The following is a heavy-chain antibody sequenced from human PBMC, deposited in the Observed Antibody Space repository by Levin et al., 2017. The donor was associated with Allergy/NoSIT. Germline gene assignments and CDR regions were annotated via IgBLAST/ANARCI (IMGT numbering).Heavy chain of an antibody. CDR3: AKGFYGDYVQH. V-gene: IGHV3-23*01. J-gene: IGHJ1*01. CDR2: ISGSGGST. CDR1: GFTFSSYA. D-gene: IGHD2/OR15-2a*01. Sequence: GGSLRLSCAASGFTFSSYAMSWVRQAPGKGLEWVSAISGSGGSTYYADSVKSRFTISRDNSKNTLYLQMNSLRAEDTAVYYCAKGFYGDYVQHWGQGTLVTVSS.